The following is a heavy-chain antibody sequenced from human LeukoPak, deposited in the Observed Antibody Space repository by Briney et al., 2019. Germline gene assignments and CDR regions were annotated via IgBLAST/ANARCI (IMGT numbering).Heavy chain of an antibody. Sequence: GGFLRLSCTASGFTFGDYAMSWFRQAPGKGLEWVGFIRSKAYGGTTEYAASVKGRFTISRDDSKSIAYLQMNSLKTEDTAVYYCTSRIVGATEDWFDPWGQGTLVTVPS. CDR3: TSRIVGATEDWFDP. CDR1: GFTFGDYA. CDR2: IRSKAYGGTT. D-gene: IGHD1-26*01. J-gene: IGHJ5*02. V-gene: IGHV3-49*03.